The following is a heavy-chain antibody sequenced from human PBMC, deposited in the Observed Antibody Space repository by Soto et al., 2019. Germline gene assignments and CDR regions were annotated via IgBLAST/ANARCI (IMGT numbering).Heavy chain of an antibody. V-gene: IGHV3-7*03. Sequence: GGSLILSCAATGFTFSSYWMSWVRQAPGKGLEWVSTISKGGSGPYYVDSVKGRFTVSRDNAKNTLYLQMNSLRAEDTAVYYCARRHCSSSTCPSNYRYFDYWGQGTLVTVSS. J-gene: IGHJ4*02. CDR1: GFTFSSYW. D-gene: IGHD2-2*01. CDR2: ISKGGSGP. CDR3: ARRHCSSSTCPSNYRYFDY.